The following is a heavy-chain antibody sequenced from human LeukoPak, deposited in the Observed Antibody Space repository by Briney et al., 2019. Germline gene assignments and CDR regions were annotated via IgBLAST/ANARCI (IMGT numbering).Heavy chain of an antibody. V-gene: IGHV3-11*04. CDR1: GFTFSDYY. CDR3: ARERLEQLVYNWFDP. CDR2: ISSSGSTI. J-gene: IGHJ5*02. Sequence: GGSLRLSCAASGFTFSDYYMCWIRQAPGKGLEWVSYISSSGSTIYYADSVKGRFTISRDNAKNSLYLQMNSLRAEDTAVYYCARERLEQLVYNWFDPWGQGTLVTVSS. D-gene: IGHD6-13*01.